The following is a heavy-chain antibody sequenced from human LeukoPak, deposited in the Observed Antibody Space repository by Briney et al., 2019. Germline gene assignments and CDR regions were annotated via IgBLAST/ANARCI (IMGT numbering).Heavy chain of an antibody. D-gene: IGHD4-23*01. CDR2: IDRDGSRI. Sequence: GGSLSLSCAASGFAFDNYGMSWVRQAPGKGLVWVSRIDRDGSRINYADSVKGRFTISRDNGKNTLFLQMNSLRAEDAAVYYCVRGNDYGGPHYWGQGTLVTVSS. V-gene: IGHV3-74*01. CDR1: GFAFDNYG. J-gene: IGHJ4*02. CDR3: VRGNDYGGPHY.